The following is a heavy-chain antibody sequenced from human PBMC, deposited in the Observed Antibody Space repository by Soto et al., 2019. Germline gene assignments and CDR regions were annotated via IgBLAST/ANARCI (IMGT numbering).Heavy chain of an antibody. V-gene: IGHV1-18*01. J-gene: IGHJ6*02. D-gene: IGHD6-13*01. CDR1: GYIFTNFG. CDR3: VRDSSSWFYYYYGMDV. Sequence: QVQLKQSGPEVRKPGASVRVSCKASGYIFTNFGISWVRQAPGQGLEWMGWISGYSDNTHYAQKLQGRVSMTTDTSTGTAYMDLRSLRSDDTAIYYCVRDSSSWFYYYYGMDVWGQGTTVTVSS. CDR2: ISGYSDNT.